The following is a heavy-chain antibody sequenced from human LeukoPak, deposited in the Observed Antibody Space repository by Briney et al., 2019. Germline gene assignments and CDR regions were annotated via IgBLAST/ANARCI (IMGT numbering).Heavy chain of an antibody. J-gene: IGHJ6*02. CDR2: ISGSGDKI. Sequence: GGSLRLSCTASGFTFGDYAMSWFRQAPGKGLEWGSAISGSGDKIFYADSVKGRFTISRDNSKNTVYLQMNSLRAEDTAVYYCAKFRVRDYGMDVWGQGTTVTVSS. CDR3: AKFRVRDYGMDV. V-gene: IGHV3-23*01. CDR1: GFTFGDYA. D-gene: IGHD3-10*01.